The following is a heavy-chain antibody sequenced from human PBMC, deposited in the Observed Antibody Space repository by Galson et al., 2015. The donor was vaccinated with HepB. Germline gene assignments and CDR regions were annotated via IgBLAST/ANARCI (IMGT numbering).Heavy chain of an antibody. D-gene: IGHD1-26*01. CDR2: ISYDGSNK. J-gene: IGHJ1*01. CDR1: GFTFSSYG. V-gene: IGHV3-30*18. CDR3: AKGGIVGATTLAEYFQH. Sequence: SLRLSCAASGFTFSSYGMHWVRQAPGKGLEWVAVISYDGSNKYYADSVKGRFTISRDNSKNTLYLQMNSLRAEDTAVYYCAKGGIVGATTLAEYFQHWGQGTLVTVSS.